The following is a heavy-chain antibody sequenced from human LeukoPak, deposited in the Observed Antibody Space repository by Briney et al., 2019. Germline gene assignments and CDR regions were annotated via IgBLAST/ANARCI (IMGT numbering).Heavy chain of an antibody. CDR3: ARGVEPLAANTLAY. CDR1: GFTVITND. V-gene: IGHV3-53*01. J-gene: IGHJ4*02. CDR2: LYSDGNT. D-gene: IGHD1-14*01. Sequence: GGSLRHSCAASGFTVITNDMTWVRQAPGKGLEWVSVLYSDGNTKYADSVQGRFTISRDNSKNTLYLEMNSLSPDDTAVYYCARGVEPLAANTLAYWGQGTLVTVSS.